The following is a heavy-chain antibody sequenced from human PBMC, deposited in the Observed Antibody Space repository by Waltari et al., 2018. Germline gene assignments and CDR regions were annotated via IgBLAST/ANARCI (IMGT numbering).Heavy chain of an antibody. J-gene: IGHJ4*02. CDR3: AALARWEQPFDY. Sequence: VQLVQSGAAVKKPGASVKVSCKASGYTFTGYYMPWVQQAPGKGLEWMGRVDPEDGETIYAEKFQGRVTITADTSTDTAYMELSSLRSEDTAVYYCAALARWEQPFDYWGQGTLVTVSS. V-gene: IGHV1-69-2*01. CDR1: GYTFTGYY. CDR2: VDPEDGET. D-gene: IGHD1-26*01.